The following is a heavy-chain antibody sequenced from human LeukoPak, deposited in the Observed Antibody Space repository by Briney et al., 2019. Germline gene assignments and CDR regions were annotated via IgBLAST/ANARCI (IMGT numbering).Heavy chain of an antibody. D-gene: IGHD2-15*01. J-gene: IGHJ4*02. CDR2: INHSGST. CDR1: GGSFSGYY. Sequence: PSETLSLTCAVYGGSFSGYYWSWIRQPPGKGLEWIGEINHSGSTNYNPSLKSRVTISVDTSKNQFSLKLSSVTAADTAVYYCARGVVADDWGQGTLVTVSS. CDR3: ARGVVADD. V-gene: IGHV4-34*01.